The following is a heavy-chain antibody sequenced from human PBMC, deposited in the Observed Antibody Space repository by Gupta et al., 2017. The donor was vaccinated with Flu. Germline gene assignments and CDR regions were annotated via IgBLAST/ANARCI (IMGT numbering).Heavy chain of an antibody. Sequence: EVQLVESGGDLVQPGGSLKLSCAASGFSISDSVMHWARQASGKGLEWVGRIRRKDDNYATAYVASVKGRFTISRDDSKNRAYLQMNSLKIEDTAVYYCVRLSPPNEHGDRTGAFDVWGQGTMVTVSS. V-gene: IGHV3-73*02. D-gene: IGHD4-17*01. J-gene: IGHJ3*01. CDR1: GFSISDSV. CDR2: IRRKDDNYAT. CDR3: VRLSPPNEHGDRTGAFDV.